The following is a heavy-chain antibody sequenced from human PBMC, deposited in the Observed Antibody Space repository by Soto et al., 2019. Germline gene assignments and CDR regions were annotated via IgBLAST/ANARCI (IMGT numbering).Heavy chain of an antibody. J-gene: IGHJ6*02. V-gene: IGHV3-48*02. CDR1: GFTFSSYS. CDR2: ISSSSSTI. Sequence: EVQLVESGGGLVQPGGSLRLSCAASGFTFSSYSMNWVRQAPGKGLEWVSYISSSSSTIYYADSVKGRFTISRDNAKNSLYLQMNSLRDEDTAVYYCARDLGYCTNGVCRPYYYGMDVWGQGTTVTVSS. CDR3: ARDLGYCTNGVCRPYYYGMDV. D-gene: IGHD2-8*01.